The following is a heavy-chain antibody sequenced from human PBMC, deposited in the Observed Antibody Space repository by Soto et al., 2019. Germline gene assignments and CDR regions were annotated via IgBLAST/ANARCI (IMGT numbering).Heavy chain of an antibody. D-gene: IGHD6-6*01. CDR1: GFTFSSYA. CDR2: ISYDGSNK. Sequence: GGSLRLSCAASGFTFSSYAMHWVRQAPGKGLEWVAVISYDGSNKYYADSVKGRFTISRDNSKNTLYLQMNSLRAEDTAVYYCARDCSRIAARLLYGMDVWGQGTTVTVSS. CDR3: ARDCSRIAARLLYGMDV. J-gene: IGHJ6*02. V-gene: IGHV3-30-3*01.